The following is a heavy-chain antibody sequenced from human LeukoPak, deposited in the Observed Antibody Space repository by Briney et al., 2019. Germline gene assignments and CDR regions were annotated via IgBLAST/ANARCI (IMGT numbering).Heavy chain of an antibody. CDR3: ARRDNGRGYYDY. J-gene: IGHJ4*02. CDR1: GDSITTYF. CDR2: IYYSGST. Sequence: PSETLSLTCTVSGDSITTYFWSWIRQPPGKGLEWVGYIYYSGSTSYTPSLQSRVTISVDTSKNQFSLKLTSVTAADTAVFYCARRDNGRGYYDYWGQGALVTVS. D-gene: IGHD3-22*01. V-gene: IGHV4-59*08.